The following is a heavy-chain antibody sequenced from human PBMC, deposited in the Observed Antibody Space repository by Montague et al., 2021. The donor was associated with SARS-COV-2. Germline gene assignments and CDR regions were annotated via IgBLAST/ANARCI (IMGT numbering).Heavy chain of an antibody. CDR1: GGSISSYY. D-gene: IGHD3-22*01. CDR2: IYYSGST. J-gene: IGHJ3*02. Sequence: SETLSLTCTVSGGSISSYYWSWIRQPPGKGLEWIGYIYYSGSTNXNPSLKSRVTISVDTSKNQFSLQLSSVTAADTAVYYCARGSYYDYAFDIWGQGTMVTVSS. V-gene: IGHV4-59*01. CDR3: ARGSYYDYAFDI.